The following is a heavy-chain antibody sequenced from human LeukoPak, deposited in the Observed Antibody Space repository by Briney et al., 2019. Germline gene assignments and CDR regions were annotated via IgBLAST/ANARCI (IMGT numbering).Heavy chain of an antibody. CDR3: AKASSEWELLLVDY. D-gene: IGHD1-26*01. V-gene: IGHV3-23*01. CDR1: GFTFSSYA. J-gene: IGHJ4*02. CDR2: ISGSGGST. Sequence: GGSLRLSCAAPGFTFSSYAMSWVRQAPGKGLEWVSAISGSGGSTYYADSVKGRFTISRDNSKNTLYLQMNSLRAEDTAVYYCAKASSEWELLLVDYWGQGTLVTVSS.